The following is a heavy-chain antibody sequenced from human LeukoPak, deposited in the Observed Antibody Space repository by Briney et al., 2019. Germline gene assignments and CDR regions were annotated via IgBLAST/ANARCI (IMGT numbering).Heavy chain of an antibody. D-gene: IGHD3-16*01. J-gene: IGHJ5*02. CDR2: MNEDGSVK. CDR3: AVDGGYNRFDP. Sequence: GGSLRLSCAASGFPFSRYWLSWVRQAPGKGLEWVANMNEDGSVKNYVVSVKGRFTVSRDNAKSSLYLQMNSLRAEDTAVYYCAVDGGYNRFDPWGQGTLVTVPS. V-gene: IGHV3-7*04. CDR1: GFPFSRYW.